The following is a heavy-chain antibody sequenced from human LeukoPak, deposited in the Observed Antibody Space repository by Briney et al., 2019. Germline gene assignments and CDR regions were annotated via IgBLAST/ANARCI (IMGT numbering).Heavy chain of an antibody. CDR1: GFTFSSYA. CDR2: ISGSGGST. Sequence: GGSLRLSCAASGFTFSSYAMSWVRQAPGKGLEWVSAISGSGGSTYYADSVKGRFTISRDNSKNTLYLQMNSLRAEDTAVYYCATQPDFWSGYSDDYWGQGTLVAVSS. J-gene: IGHJ4*02. D-gene: IGHD3-3*01. CDR3: ATQPDFWSGYSDDY. V-gene: IGHV3-23*01.